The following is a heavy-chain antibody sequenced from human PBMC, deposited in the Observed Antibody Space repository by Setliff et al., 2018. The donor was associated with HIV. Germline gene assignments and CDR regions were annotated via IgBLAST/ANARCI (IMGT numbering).Heavy chain of an antibody. CDR2: LKPRDGST. CDR1: GYTFYLYY. Sequence: GASVKVSCKAAGYTFYLYYIHWVRQAPGQGPECIGVLKPRDGSTRYAQTFQGRVMLTRDMSTTTFYMELLSLKLEDTAFYYCEKLDYYDYSGSWARKSASDFWGRGTMVTVSS. J-gene: IGHJ3*01. D-gene: IGHD3-22*01. V-gene: IGHV1-46*02. CDR3: EKLDYYDYSGSWARKSASDF.